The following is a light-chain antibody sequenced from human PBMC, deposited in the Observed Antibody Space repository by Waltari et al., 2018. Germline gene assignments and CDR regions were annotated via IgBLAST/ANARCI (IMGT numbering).Light chain of an antibody. J-gene: IGLJ1*01. V-gene: IGLV2-14*03. CDR3: SPYTSSKTYV. CDR1: SRDGGRYKY. CDR2: DVS. Sequence: QSALTQPASVSGSPGQSITISCTGTSRDGGRYKYVSWYQQNPGKAPKLIIHDVSDRPLGVSNRFSGSKFGNTASLTISGLQAEDEADYYCSPYTSSKTYVFGTGTKVTVL.